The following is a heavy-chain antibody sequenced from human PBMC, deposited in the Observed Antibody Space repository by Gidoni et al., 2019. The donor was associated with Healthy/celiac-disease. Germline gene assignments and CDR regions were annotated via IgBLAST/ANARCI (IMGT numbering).Heavy chain of an antibody. V-gene: IGHV3-33*01. J-gene: IGHJ4*02. CDR3: ARASYYDFWSGYPKRFDY. CDR2: IWYDGSNK. Sequence: VQLVESGGGVVQPGRSLRLSCAASGFTFSSYGLHWVRQAPGKGLEWVAVIWYDGSNKYYADSVKGRFTISRDNSKNTLYLQMNSLRAEDTAVYYCARASYYDFWSGYPKRFDYWGQGTLVTVSS. CDR1: GFTFSSYG. D-gene: IGHD3-3*01.